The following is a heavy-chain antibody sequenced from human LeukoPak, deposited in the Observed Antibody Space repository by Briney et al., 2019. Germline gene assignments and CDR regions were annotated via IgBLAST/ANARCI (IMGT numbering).Heavy chain of an antibody. CDR1: GFTFSSYA. CDR2: ISGSGGST. V-gene: IGHV3-23*01. J-gene: IGHJ4*02. CDR3: AKRPRGNYLDPFDY. D-gene: IGHD3-10*01. Sequence: HPGGSLRLSRAASGFTFSSYAMSWVRQAPGKGLEWVSGISGSGGSTYYADSVKGRFTISRDNSKNRLYLQMNSLRAEDTAVYYCAKRPRGNYLDPFDYWGQGTLVTVSS.